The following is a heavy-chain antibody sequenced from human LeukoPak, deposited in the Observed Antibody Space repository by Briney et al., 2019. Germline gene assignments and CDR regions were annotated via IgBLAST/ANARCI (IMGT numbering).Heavy chain of an antibody. Sequence: ASVKVSCKAFGFSFGSYGLSWVRQAPGQGLEWMGWIGVSNGDTGYAQSLEGRLTITTDASTNIAYMELRSLKSDDTAMYFCARGSGGFYYFDYWGRGTLVTVSS. CDR2: IGVSNGDT. CDR3: ARGSGGFYYFDY. CDR1: GFSFGSYG. V-gene: IGHV1-18*01. J-gene: IGHJ4*02. D-gene: IGHD6-19*01.